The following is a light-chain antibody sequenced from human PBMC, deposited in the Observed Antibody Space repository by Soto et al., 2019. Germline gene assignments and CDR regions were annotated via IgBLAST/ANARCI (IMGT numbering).Light chain of an antibody. CDR2: GAS. Sequence: PGERGTVSRRSWERVDIDLAWYQQIPGQAPRLHIYGASTRAPEMPGRLSGRGSETEFTRTISSLEPEDFAVYYCQQRSNWRTWTLGQCSKV. J-gene: IGKJ1*01. V-gene: IGKV3D-11*03. CDR1: ERVDID. CDR3: QQRSNWRTWT.